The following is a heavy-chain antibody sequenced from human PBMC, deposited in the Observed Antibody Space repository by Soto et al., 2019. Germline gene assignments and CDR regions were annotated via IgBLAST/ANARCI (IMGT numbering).Heavy chain of an antibody. D-gene: IGHD6-19*01. Sequence: GVSLRLSFASSGFHFSRDSMNWFGQTPGKGLEWVFSITYSSNHIYYADSVKGRFSMYRDNAKNSLYLQMNSLRAEDTAVYYCARSRSGWYSEIDYWGQGPLVTLSS. V-gene: IGHV3-21*01. CDR3: ARSRSGWYSEIDY. J-gene: IGHJ4*02. CDR1: GFHFSRDS. CDR2: ITYSSNHI.